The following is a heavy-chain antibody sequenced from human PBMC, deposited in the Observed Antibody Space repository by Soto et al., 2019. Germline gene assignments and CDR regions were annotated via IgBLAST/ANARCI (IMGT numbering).Heavy chain of an antibody. CDR3: ARDPGYCSGGSCYSGREFDY. CDR2: IYYSGST. CDR1: GGSISSGGYY. J-gene: IGHJ4*02. V-gene: IGHV4-31*03. D-gene: IGHD2-15*01. Sequence: SETLSFTCTVSGGSISSGGYYWSWIRQHPGKGLEWIGYIYYSGSTYYNTSLKSRVTISVDTSKNQFSLKLSSVTAADTAVYYCARDPGYCSGGSCYSGREFDYWGQGTLVTVSS.